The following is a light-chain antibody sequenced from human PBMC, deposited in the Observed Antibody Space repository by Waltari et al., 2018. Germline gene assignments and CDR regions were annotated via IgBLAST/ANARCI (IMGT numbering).Light chain of an antibody. Sequence: QSALTHPASVSGSPGQSSTISCIGTGSDVGPYNYVSWHQQLPGKAPKFMIYGVNNRPSGVSNRFSGSKSGNTASLIISGLQADDEADYYCSSYTSNGTLVFGTGTKVTVV. J-gene: IGLJ1*01. CDR2: GVN. CDR1: GSDVGPYNY. CDR3: SSYTSNGTLV. V-gene: IGLV2-14*01.